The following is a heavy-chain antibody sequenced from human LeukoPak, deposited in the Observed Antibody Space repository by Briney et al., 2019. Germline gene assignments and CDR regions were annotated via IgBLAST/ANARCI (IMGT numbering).Heavy chain of an antibody. J-gene: IGHJ4*02. Sequence: GGSLRLSCAASGFSFSDYGMHWVRQAPGKGVEWVGRIKSKTDGGTTDYTAPVKGRFTISRDDSKNTLYLQMNSLKIDDTAVYYCITDPGDYENYWGQGTLVTVSS. CDR1: GFSFSDYG. CDR3: ITDPGDYENY. CDR2: IKSKTDGGTT. V-gene: IGHV3-15*01. D-gene: IGHD4-17*01.